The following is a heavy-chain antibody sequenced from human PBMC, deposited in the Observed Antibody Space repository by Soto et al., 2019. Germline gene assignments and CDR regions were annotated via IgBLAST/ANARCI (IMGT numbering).Heavy chain of an antibody. CDR1: GGSVSSDSYY. Sequence: QVQLQESGPGLVKPSETLSLTCTVSGGSVSSDSYYWSWIRQPPGKGLEWIGYIYYSGSTNYNSCPHSPXXNXVXXSNNQCCLKVSSVTAADTAVYYCARVLGSWRPFDYWGQGTLVTVSS. V-gene: IGHV4-61*01. CDR3: ARVLGSWRPFDY. CDR2: IYYSGST. J-gene: IGHJ4*02. D-gene: IGHD6-13*01.